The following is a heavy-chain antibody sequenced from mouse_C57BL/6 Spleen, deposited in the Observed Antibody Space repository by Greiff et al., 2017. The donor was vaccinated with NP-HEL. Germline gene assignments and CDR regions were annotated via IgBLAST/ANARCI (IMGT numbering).Heavy chain of an antibody. V-gene: IGHV1-52*01. J-gene: IGHJ2*01. CDR1: GYTFTSYW. D-gene: IGHD1-1*01. Sequence: QVQLKQPGAELVRPGSSVKLSCKASGYTFTSYWMHWVKQRPIQGLEWIGNIDPSDSETHYNQKFKDKATLTVDKSSSTAYMQLSSLTSEDSAVYYCARNYYGSSPVYFDYWGQGTTLTVSS. CDR2: IDPSDSET. CDR3: ARNYYGSSPVYFDY.